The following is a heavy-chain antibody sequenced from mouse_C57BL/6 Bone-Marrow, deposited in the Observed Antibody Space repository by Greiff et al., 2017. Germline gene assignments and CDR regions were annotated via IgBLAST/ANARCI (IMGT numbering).Heavy chain of an antibody. CDR1: GYSFTDYN. CDR2: INPNYGTT. V-gene: IGHV1-39*01. J-gene: IGHJ2*01. CDR3: ARTPLYLLWLRGGFDY. Sequence: EVKLVESGPELVKPGASVKISCKASGYSFTDYNMNWVKQSNGKSLEWIGVINPNYGTTSYNQKFKGKATLTVDQSSSTAYMQLNSLTSEDSAVYYCARTPLYLLWLRGGFDYWGQGTTLTVSS. D-gene: IGHD2-2*01.